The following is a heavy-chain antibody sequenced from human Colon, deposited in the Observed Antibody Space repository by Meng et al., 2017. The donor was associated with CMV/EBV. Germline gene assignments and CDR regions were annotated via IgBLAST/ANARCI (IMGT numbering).Heavy chain of an antibody. V-gene: IGHV4-39*07. CDR2: GYHSGST. Sequence: SETLSLTCSVSGVSISTTNYCWGRIRQPPGKGLEWVAIGYHSGSTNNNPSLKSRVTISVDTSKNQFSLKVSSVTAADTAVYYCARGNYDFWSGYYTDDYYYGMDVWGQGTTVTVSS. CDR1: GVSISTTNYC. CDR3: ARGNYDFWSGYYTDDYYYGMDV. J-gene: IGHJ6*02. D-gene: IGHD3-3*01.